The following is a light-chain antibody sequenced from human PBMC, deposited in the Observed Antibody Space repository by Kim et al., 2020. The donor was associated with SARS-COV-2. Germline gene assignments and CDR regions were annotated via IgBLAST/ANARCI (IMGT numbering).Light chain of an antibody. V-gene: IGKV3-15*01. CDR2: RAS. J-gene: IGKJ2*02. CDR3: QHYYNWPCT. Sequence: SVSPGERATLSCRASQSVSSNLAWYQQKPGQAPRLLMYRASTRATGIPARFSGSGSGTDFTLTISSLQSEDFAVYYCQHYYNWPCTFGQGTKLEIK. CDR1: QSVSSN.